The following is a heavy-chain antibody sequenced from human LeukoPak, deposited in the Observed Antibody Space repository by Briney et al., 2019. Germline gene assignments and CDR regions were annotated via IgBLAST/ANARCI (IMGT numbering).Heavy chain of an antibody. CDR3: ASYCSGGSCYSDFDY. CDR2: ISSSGSTI. Sequence: GGSLRLSCAASGFTFSDYYMSWIRQAPGKGLEWVSYISSSGSTIYYADSVKGRFTISRDDAKNSLYLQMNSLRAEDTAVYYCASYCSGGSCYSDFDYWGQGTLVTVSS. J-gene: IGHJ4*02. D-gene: IGHD2-15*01. V-gene: IGHV3-11*01. CDR1: GFTFSDYY.